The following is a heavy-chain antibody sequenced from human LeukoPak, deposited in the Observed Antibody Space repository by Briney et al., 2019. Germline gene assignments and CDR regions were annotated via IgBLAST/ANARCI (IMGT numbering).Heavy chain of an antibody. CDR3: ASGHYYGSGSYFGWFDP. J-gene: IGHJ5*02. Sequence: SETLSLTCTVSGGSISSYYWSWIRQPPGEGLEWIGYIYYSGSTNYYPALVSGVSISVDASKNQFSLKLSSVTAADTAVYYCASGHYYGSGSYFGWFDPWGQGTLVTVSS. CDR2: IYYSGST. V-gene: IGHV4-59*08. D-gene: IGHD3-10*01. CDR1: GGSISSYY.